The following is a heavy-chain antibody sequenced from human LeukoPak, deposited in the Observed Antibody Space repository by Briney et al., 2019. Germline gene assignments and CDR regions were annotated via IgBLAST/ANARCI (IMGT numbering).Heavy chain of an antibody. Sequence: SQTLSLTCSVAGGSISRGSYYWTWIRQPAGKGLEWMGRIYNSGNTNYNPSLKTRVTISTDMSKNQFSLKLTSVTAADTAVYYCARQTFGVLYFDSWGQGTLAIVSS. CDR3: ARQTFGVLYFDS. V-gene: IGHV4-61*02. J-gene: IGHJ4*02. CDR1: GGSISRGSYY. CDR2: IYNSGNT. D-gene: IGHD3-10*01.